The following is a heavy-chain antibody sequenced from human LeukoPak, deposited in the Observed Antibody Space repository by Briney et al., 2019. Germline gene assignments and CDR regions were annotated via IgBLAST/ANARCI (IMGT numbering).Heavy chain of an antibody. V-gene: IGHV1-18*01. D-gene: IGHD3-10*01. CDR2: ISANNDNI. CDR1: GYTFSSYD. CDR3: ARGSGGYFDN. Sequence: ASVKVSCMASGYTFSSYDITWVRQAPGQGLEWMGWISANNDNINYAQKLQDRVTMTTDTSTSTAYMELRSLRSDDTAVYYGARGSGGYFDNWGQGTLVIVSS. J-gene: IGHJ4*02.